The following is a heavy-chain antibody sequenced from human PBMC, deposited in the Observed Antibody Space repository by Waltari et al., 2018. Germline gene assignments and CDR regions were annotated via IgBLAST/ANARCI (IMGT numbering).Heavy chain of an antibody. J-gene: IGHJ1*01. D-gene: IGHD6-13*01. CDR3: AKDALGSSSWQKYFQH. Sequence: EMQLVESGGGLVQPGRSLRLSCAASGFTFDDYAMHWVRQAPGKGPEWVSGISWNSGSIGYADSVKGRFTISRDNAKNSLYLQMNSLRAEDTALYYCAKDALGSSSWQKYFQHWGQGTLVTVSS. V-gene: IGHV3-9*01. CDR1: GFTFDDYA. CDR2: ISWNSGSI.